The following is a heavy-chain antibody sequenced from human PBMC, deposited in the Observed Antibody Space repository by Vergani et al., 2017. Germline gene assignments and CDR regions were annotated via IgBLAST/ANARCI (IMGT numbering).Heavy chain of an antibody. J-gene: IGHJ4*02. Sequence: QVQLVQSGAEVKKPGSSVKVSCKASGGTFSSYTISWVRQAPGQGLEWMGRIIPILGIANYAQKFQGRVTITADKSTSTAYMELSSLGSEDTAVYYCAREGYGSEYGYWGQGTLVTVSS. V-gene: IGHV1-69*08. CDR2: IIPILGIA. CDR3: AREGYGSEYGY. CDR1: GGTFSSYT. D-gene: IGHD3-10*01.